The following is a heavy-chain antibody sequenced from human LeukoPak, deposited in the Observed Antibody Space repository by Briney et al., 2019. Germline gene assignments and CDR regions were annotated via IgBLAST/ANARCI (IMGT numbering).Heavy chain of an antibody. D-gene: IGHD6-13*01. Sequence: SETLSLTCTVSGGSISSGGYYWSWIRQHPGKGLEWIGYIYYSGSTYYNPSLKSRVTISVDTSKNQFSLRLSSVTAADMAVYFCARLGYSVSWTDCWGQGTLVTVSS. J-gene: IGHJ4*02. CDR1: GGSISSGGYY. CDR2: IYYSGST. CDR3: ARLGYSVSWTDC. V-gene: IGHV4-31*03.